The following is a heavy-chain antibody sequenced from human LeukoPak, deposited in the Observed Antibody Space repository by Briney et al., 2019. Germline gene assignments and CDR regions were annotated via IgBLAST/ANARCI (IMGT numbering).Heavy chain of an antibody. CDR3: ARDLGSVGYGTDV. CDR2: ISSSGSTI. Sequence: QPGGSLRLSCAAFGFTFSSYEMNWVRQAPGKGLEWVSYISSSGSTIYYADSVKGRFTISRDNAKNSLYLQMNSLRAEDTAVYYCARDLGSVGYGTDVWGQGTTVTVSS. J-gene: IGHJ6*02. D-gene: IGHD7-27*01. V-gene: IGHV3-48*03. CDR1: GFTFSSYE.